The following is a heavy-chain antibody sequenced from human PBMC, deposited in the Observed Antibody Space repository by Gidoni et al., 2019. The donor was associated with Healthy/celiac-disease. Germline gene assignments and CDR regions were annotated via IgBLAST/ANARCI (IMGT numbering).Heavy chain of an antibody. CDR2: IHSSGRT. CDR1: GGSISSRSYY. CDR3: ARVITNSMVVDY. D-gene: IGHD3-3*01. J-gene: IGHJ4*02. V-gene: IGHV4-39*07. Sequence: QLQLQESGQGLVKPSEPMSLTCTVPGGSISSRSYYWGWIRQPPGKGLEWIGSIHSSGRTYYIPSLNSRVPISVDTSKNQFSRKLSSVTAADTAVYYCARVITNSMVVDYWGQGTLVTVSS.